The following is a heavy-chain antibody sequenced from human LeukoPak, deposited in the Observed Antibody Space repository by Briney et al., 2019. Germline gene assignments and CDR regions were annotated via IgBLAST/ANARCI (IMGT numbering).Heavy chain of an antibody. V-gene: IGHV3-48*01. CDR3: ARGGGLDV. CDR2: ISSSSSTM. Sequence: PGGSLRLSCAASGFTFSTYSMNWVRQAPGKGLEWISYISSSSSTMYYADSVKGRFTISRDNVKNSLDLQMNSLRAEDTAVYFCARGGGLDVWGQGATVTVSS. J-gene: IGHJ6*02. CDR1: GFTFSTYS. D-gene: IGHD3-16*01.